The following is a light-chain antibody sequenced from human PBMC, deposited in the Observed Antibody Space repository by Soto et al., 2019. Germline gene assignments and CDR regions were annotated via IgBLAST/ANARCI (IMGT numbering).Light chain of an antibody. CDR1: LGVGSW. CDR3: QQANSLPYT. V-gene: IGKV1-12*01. CDR2: AAS. Sequence: DIQMNQSPSSVSASVGDRVTIACRASLGVGSWLAWYQQRPGKAPKLLIYAASTLQSGVPSRFIGSGSGTDFTLTSSSLQPEDCATDYWQQANSLPYTFGQGTKLEIK. J-gene: IGKJ2*01.